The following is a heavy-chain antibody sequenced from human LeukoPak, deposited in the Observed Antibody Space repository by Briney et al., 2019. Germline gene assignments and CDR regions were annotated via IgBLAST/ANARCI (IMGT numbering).Heavy chain of an antibody. Sequence: ASVKVSCKASGYTFTGHYMHWVRQAPGQGLEFMGWINPKTGGIHYAQNFQGRVTMTRDTSISTAYMELSRLTSDDTAVYYCTRGGRYFMDWFDRWGQGTLVTVSS. CDR3: TRGGRYFMDWFDR. D-gene: IGHD2-21*01. CDR2: INPKTGGI. V-gene: IGHV1-2*02. J-gene: IGHJ5*02. CDR1: GYTFTGHY.